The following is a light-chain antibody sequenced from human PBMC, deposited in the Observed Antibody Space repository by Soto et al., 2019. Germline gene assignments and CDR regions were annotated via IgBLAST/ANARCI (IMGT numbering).Light chain of an antibody. Sequence: DIQMTQSPSTLSAFVGDRVTITCRASQSISSWLAWYQQKPGKAPTLLIYKASSLESGVPSRFSGSGSGTEFTLTISSLQPDDFATYYCQQYNSYPLTFGGGTKVEIK. CDR1: QSISSW. CDR3: QQYNSYPLT. J-gene: IGKJ4*01. V-gene: IGKV1-5*03. CDR2: KAS.